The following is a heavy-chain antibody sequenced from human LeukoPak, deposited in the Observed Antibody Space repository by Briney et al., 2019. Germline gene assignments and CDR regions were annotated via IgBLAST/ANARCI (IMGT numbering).Heavy chain of an antibody. D-gene: IGHD6-19*01. CDR3: ARVGLYRPVQWLAPPWDYYYGMDV. CDR1: GGSISSYY. CDR2: INHSGST. J-gene: IGHJ6*02. Sequence: SETLSLTCTVSGGSISSYYWSWIRQPPGKGLEWIGEINHSGSTNYNPSLKSRVTISVDTSKNQFSLKLSSVTAADTAVYYCARVGLYRPVQWLAPPWDYYYGMDVWGQGTTVTVSS. V-gene: IGHV4-34*01.